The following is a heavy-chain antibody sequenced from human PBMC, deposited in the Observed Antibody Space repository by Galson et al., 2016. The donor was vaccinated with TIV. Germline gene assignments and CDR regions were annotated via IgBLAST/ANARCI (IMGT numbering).Heavy chain of an antibody. V-gene: IGHV3-74*01. D-gene: IGHD3-16*01. J-gene: IGHJ5*02. CDR1: GFTFSSYS. CDR3: SRVTLCSGCFGGGWFDT. CDR2: ISSDGSSA. Sequence: SLRLSCAASGFTFSSYSMSWVRQIPGKGLEWVSRISSDGSSAAYADSVKGRFTISKDDAKNTVYLQMNSLRAEDTAVYYCSRVTLCSGCFGGGWFDTWGQGTLVTVSS.